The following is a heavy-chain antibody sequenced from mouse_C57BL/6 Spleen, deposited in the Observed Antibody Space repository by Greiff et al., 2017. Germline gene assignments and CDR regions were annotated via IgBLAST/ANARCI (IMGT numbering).Heavy chain of an antibody. V-gene: IGHV1-15*01. CDR1: GYTFTDYE. J-gene: IGHJ2*01. CDR3: RETRATLFDY. D-gene: IGHD3-1*01. Sequence: VKLQESGAELVRPGASVTLSCKASGYTFTDYEMHWVKQTPVHGLEWIGAIDPETGGTAYNQKFKGKAILTADKSSSTAYMELRSLTSEDSAVYYCRETRATLFDYWGQGTTLTVSS. CDR2: IDPETGGT.